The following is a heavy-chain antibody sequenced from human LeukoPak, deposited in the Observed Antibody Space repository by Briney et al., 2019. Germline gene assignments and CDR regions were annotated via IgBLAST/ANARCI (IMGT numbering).Heavy chain of an antibody. J-gene: IGHJ4*02. D-gene: IGHD3-22*01. V-gene: IGHV1-46*01. Sequence: ASVKVSCKASGYTFTSYYMHWVRQAPGQGLEWMGIINPSGGSTSYAQKFQGRVTMTRDTSTSTVYMELSSLRSEDTAVYYCARDRESDSGYYYFDYWGQGTLVTVSS. CDR2: INPSGGST. CDR3: ARDRESDSGYYYFDY. CDR1: GYTFTSYY.